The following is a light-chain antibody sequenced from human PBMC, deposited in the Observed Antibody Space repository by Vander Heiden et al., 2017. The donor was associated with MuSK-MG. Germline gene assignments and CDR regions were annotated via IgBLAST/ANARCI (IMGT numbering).Light chain of an antibody. CDR1: KLGDQY. CDR2: QDT. CDR3: QAWDSSTAQVV. J-gene: IGLJ2*01. V-gene: IGLV3-1*01. Sequence: SYEVTQPPSVSVSPGQTASITCSGDKLGDQYVSWYQQKPGQSPVLVLYQDTKRPSGIPERFSGSNSGNTATMTISGTQAMDEADYYCQAWDSSTAQVVFGGGTKLTVL.